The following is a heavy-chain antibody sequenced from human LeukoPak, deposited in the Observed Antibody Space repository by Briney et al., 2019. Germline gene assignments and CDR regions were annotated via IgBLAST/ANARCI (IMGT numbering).Heavy chain of an antibody. D-gene: IGHD6-13*01. V-gene: IGHV4-59*01. CDR2: IYYSGST. CDR1: GGSINNYY. J-gene: IGHJ5*02. CDR3: ARVPNLSSWFGGWFDP. Sequence: SETLSLTCTVSGGSINNYYWSWIRQPPGKGLEWIGYIYYSGSTNYNPSLKSRVTISVDTSKNQFSLKLSSVTAADTAVYYCARVPNLSSWFGGWFDPWGQGTLVTVSS.